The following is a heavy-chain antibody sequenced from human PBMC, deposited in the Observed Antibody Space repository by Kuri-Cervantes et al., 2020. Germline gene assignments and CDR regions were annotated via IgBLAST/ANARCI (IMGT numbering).Heavy chain of an antibody. CDR2: ISVYHGNT. J-gene: IGHJ5*02. D-gene: IGHD6-6*01. Sequence: ASVKVSCKASGYTFITYGISWFRQAPGRGLEWLGWISVYHGNTNYAQRFRNRITMTTDTSTSTAYMELGSPRSDDTAVYYCARDELAARPGWFDPWGQGTLVTDSS. CDR1: GYTFITYG. CDR3: ARDELAARPGWFDP. V-gene: IGHV1-18*01.